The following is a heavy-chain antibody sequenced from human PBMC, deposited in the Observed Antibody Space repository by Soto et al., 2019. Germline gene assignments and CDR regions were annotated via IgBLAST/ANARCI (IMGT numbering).Heavy chain of an antibody. CDR2: ISGSGGST. D-gene: IGHD2-2*01. J-gene: IGHJ6*03. V-gene: IGHV3-23*01. CDR1: GFTFSSYA. CDR3: AKDRIITSSHYYYYMDV. Sequence: GGSLRLSCAASGFTFSSYAMSWVRQAPGKGLEWVSAISGSGGSTYYADSVRGRFTISGDNSKNTLYVQMHSLRAEDTAEYYCAKDRIITSSHYYYYMDVWGKGTTVTVSS.